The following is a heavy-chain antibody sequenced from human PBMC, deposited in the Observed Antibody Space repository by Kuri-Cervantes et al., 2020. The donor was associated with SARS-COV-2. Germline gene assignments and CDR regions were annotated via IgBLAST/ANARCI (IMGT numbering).Heavy chain of an antibody. J-gene: IGHJ4*02. CDR1: GFTFSSYW. CDR2: INSDGSST. CDR3: ARDSLDWFIPLDY. V-gene: IGHV3-74*01. D-gene: IGHD3-9*01. Sequence: GESLKISCAASGFTFSSYWMHWVRQAPGKGLVWVSRINSDGSSTSYADSVKGRFTISRDNAKNTLYLQMNSLRAEDTAVYYCARDSLDWFIPLDYWGQGTLVTVSS.